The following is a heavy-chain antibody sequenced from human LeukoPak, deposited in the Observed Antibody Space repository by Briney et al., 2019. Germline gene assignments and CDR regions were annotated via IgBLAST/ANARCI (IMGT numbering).Heavy chain of an antibody. V-gene: IGHV1-2*02. Sequence: ASVKVSCKASGYTFTGYYMHWVRQAPGQGLEWMGWINPNSGGTNYAQKFQGRVTMTMDTSISTAYMELSRLRSDDTAVYYCARDKVPLGSFPTDYWGQGTLVTVSS. CDR2: INPNSGGT. CDR3: ARDKVPLGSFPTDY. D-gene: IGHD6-6*01. CDR1: GYTFTGYY. J-gene: IGHJ4*02.